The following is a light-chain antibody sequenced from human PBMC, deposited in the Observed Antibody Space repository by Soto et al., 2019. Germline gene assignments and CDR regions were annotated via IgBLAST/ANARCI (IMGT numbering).Light chain of an antibody. Sequence: DIEMTQSPSSLSASVGDRVTITCRARQGISNYLAWYQQRPGTVPKLLIHSASTWQSGVPSRFSGSGSGTDFALTISSLQPEDVATYYCQKYNSAPFTFGPGTKVDLK. V-gene: IGKV1-27*01. CDR2: SAS. CDR1: QGISNY. CDR3: QKYNSAPFT. J-gene: IGKJ3*01.